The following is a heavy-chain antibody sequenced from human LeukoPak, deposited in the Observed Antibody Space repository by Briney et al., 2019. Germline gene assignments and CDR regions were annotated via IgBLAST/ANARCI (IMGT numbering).Heavy chain of an antibody. V-gene: IGHV3-23*01. CDR1: GFTFSTYA. CDR3: VKDQYRDYFRGADY. D-gene: IGHD2/OR15-2a*01. J-gene: IGHJ4*02. Sequence: GGSLRLSCAASGFTFSTYAMTWVRQAPGKGLEWVSAIRGDGATKFYADSAKGRFTVSRDNSKNTLYLQMNSLRAEDTAVYYCVKDQYRDYFRGADYWGQGTLVTVSS. CDR2: IRGDGATK.